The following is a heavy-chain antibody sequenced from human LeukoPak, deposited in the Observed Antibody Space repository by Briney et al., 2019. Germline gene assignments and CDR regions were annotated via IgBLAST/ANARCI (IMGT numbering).Heavy chain of an antibody. CDR1: GFTFSSYA. J-gene: IGHJ4*02. CDR3: AKTRPLDSSSWSHGDY. CDR2: ISGSGDST. V-gene: IGHV3-23*01. D-gene: IGHD6-13*01. Sequence: GGSLRLSCAASGFTFSSYAMSWVRQAPGKGLEWVSAISGSGDSTYYGDSVKGRFTISRDNSKNTLYLQMNSLRAEDTAVYYCAKTRPLDSSSWSHGDYWGQGTLVTVSS.